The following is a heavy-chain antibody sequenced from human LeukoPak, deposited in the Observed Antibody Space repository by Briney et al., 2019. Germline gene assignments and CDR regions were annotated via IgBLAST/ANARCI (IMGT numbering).Heavy chain of an antibody. CDR3: AKGGSYQTFDY. V-gene: IGHV3-23*01. CDR2: ISGSGGST. J-gene: IGHJ4*02. Sequence: GGSLRLSCAASGFTFSGYAMSWVRQAPGKGLEWDSAISGSGGSTYYADSVKGRFTISRDNSKNTLYLQMNSLRAEDTAVYYCAKGGSYQTFDYWGQGTLVTVSS. D-gene: IGHD1-26*01. CDR1: GFTFSGYA.